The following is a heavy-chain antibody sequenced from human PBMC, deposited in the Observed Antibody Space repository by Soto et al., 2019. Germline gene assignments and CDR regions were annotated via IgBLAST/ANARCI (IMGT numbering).Heavy chain of an antibody. CDR2: IIPVFGTT. CDR3: GRYCSGGSCHTLDYYGMDV. Sequence: ASVKVSCKASGGTFRNYGIGWVRQAPGQGLEWMGGIIPVFGTTNYAQKFQGRVTITADESTSTAYIEVSSLRSEDTAMFYCGRYCSGGSCHTLDYYGMDVWGQGTTVTVSS. V-gene: IGHV1-69*13. J-gene: IGHJ6*02. D-gene: IGHD2-15*01. CDR1: GGTFRNYG.